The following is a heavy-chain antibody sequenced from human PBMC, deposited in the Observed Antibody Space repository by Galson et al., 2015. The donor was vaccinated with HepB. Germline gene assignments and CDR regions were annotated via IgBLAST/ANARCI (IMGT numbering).Heavy chain of an antibody. CDR3: VKTYDYGSGQGRYGDFQH. CDR2: ITPSAGTT. Sequence: SLRLSCAASGFTFTNCGMSWVRQAPGKGLEWVSAITPSAGTTYYADSVKGRFTISRDNSKNTLHLQMNSLRAEDTAVYYCVKTYDYGSGQGRYGDFQHWGQGTLVTVSS. J-gene: IGHJ1*01. D-gene: IGHD3-10*01. V-gene: IGHV3-23*01. CDR1: GFTFTNCG.